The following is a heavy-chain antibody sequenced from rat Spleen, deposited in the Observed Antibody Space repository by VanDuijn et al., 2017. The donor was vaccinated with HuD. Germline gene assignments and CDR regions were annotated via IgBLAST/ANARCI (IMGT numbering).Heavy chain of an antibody. CDR3: ARAYYNSGDYVMDA. V-gene: IGHV3-3*01. J-gene: IGHJ4*01. CDR1: GHSISSSYR. CDR2: VNSAGST. D-gene: IGHD1-1*01. Sequence: EVQLQESGPGLVKPSQSLSLTCSVTGHSISSSYRWNWIRKFPGDKLEWMGYVNSAGSTNYNPSLKSRIAITRDTSKNQFFLELNSVTLEDTATYYCARAYYNSGDYVMDAWGQGASVTVSS.